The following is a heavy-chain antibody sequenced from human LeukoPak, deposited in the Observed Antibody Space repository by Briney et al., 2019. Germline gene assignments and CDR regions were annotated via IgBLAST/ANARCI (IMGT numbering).Heavy chain of an antibody. CDR1: GGSISSYY. V-gene: IGHV4-59*01. CDR2: IYYSGST. J-gene: IGHJ4*02. CDR3: ARDTQRHDYGGN. D-gene: IGHD4-23*01. Sequence: SETLSLTCTVSGGSISSYYWSWIRQPPGKGLEWIGYIYYSGSTNYNPSLKSRVTISVDTSKNQFSLKLSSVTAADTAVYYCARDTQRHDYGGNWGQGTLVTVSS.